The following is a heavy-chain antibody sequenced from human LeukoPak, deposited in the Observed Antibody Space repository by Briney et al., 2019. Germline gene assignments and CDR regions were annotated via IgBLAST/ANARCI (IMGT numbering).Heavy chain of an antibody. Sequence: SQTLSLACTVSGGSISSGSYYWSWIRQPAGKGLEWIGRIYTSGSTNYNPSLKSRVTISVDTSKNQFSLKLSSVTAADTAVYYCARSVTIVGISGRDNWFDPWGQGTLVGVSS. D-gene: IGHD1-26*01. V-gene: IGHV4-61*02. CDR3: ARSVTIVGISGRDNWFDP. CDR1: GGSISSGSYY. J-gene: IGHJ5*02. CDR2: IYTSGST.